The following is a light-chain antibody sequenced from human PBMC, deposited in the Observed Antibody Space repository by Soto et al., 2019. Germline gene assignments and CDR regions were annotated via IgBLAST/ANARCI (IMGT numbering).Light chain of an antibody. CDR1: SSDVGPYND. Sequence: QSALTQPASVSGSPGQSITISCTGTSSDVGPYNDGSWYQQHPGKAPKVMIYEVSNRPSGVSHRFSGSKSGNTASLTISGLHAEDEADYYCSSYTTSSTVVFGGGTKLTVL. CDR3: SSYTTSSTVV. V-gene: IGLV2-14*01. J-gene: IGLJ2*01. CDR2: EVS.